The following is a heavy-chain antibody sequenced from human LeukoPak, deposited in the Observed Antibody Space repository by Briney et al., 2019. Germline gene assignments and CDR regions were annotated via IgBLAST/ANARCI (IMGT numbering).Heavy chain of an antibody. D-gene: IGHD1/OR15-1a*01. V-gene: IGHV3-7*03. J-gene: IGHJ3*02. Sequence: GGSLRLSCAASGFTFSSYWMSWVRQAPGKGLEWVANIKQDGSEKYYVDSVKGRFTISRDNSKNTMYLQMDSLRVDDTAVYYCAKVATPNTLDAFDIWGQGTMVTVSS. CDR3: AKVATPNTLDAFDI. CDR1: GFTFSSYW. CDR2: IKQDGSEK.